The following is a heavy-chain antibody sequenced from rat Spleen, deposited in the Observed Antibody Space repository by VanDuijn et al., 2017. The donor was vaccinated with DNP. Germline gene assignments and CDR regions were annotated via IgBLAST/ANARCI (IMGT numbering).Heavy chain of an antibody. CDR1: GLIFSNYW. CDR2: ISNTGDHT. D-gene: IGHD1-11*01. CDR3: AKGPNYGGWSDYFDY. Sequence: EVQLVESGGGPVQPGRSLKLSCVASGLIFSNYWMTWIRQAPGKGLEWVASISNTGDHTYYSDSVKGRFTISRDNVQNTLYLQMSKVGSEDTAIYYCAKGPNYGGWSDYFDYWGQGVMVTVSS. V-gene: IGHV5-31*01. J-gene: IGHJ2*01.